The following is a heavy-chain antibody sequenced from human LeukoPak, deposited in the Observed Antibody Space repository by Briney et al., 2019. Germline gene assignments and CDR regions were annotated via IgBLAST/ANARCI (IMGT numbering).Heavy chain of an antibody. CDR3: ARSMVDGIYYGMDV. V-gene: IGHV4-4*02. CDR1: GGSISSSNW. CDR2: IYHSGST. Sequence: PSETLSLTCAVSGGSISSSNWWSWVRQPPGKGLEWIGEIYHSGSTNYNPSLKSRVTISVDKSKNQFSLKLSSVTAADTAVYYCARSMVDGIYYGMDVWGQGTTVTVSS. D-gene: IGHD4/OR15-4a*01. J-gene: IGHJ6*02.